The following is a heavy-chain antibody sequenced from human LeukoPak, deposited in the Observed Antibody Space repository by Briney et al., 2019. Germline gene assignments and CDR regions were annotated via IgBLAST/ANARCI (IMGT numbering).Heavy chain of an antibody. CDR1: GGTFSSYA. V-gene: IGHV1-69*13. CDR3: ARGSLAAAGTFDY. CDR2: IIPIFGTA. Sequence: GASVTVSCTASGGTFSSYAISWVRQAPGQGLEWMGGIIPIFGTANYAQKFQGRVTITADESTSTAYMELSSLRSEDTAVYYCARGSLAAAGTFDYWGQGTLVTVSS. J-gene: IGHJ4*02. D-gene: IGHD6-13*01.